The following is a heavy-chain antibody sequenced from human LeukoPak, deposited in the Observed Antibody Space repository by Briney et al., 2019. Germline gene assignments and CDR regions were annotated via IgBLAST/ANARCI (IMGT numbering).Heavy chain of an antibody. V-gene: IGHV3-66*02. CDR2: IYSGDST. D-gene: IGHD1-26*01. J-gene: IGHJ4*02. CDR3: ARDLWGATGY. Sequence: GGSLRLSCAASGFTVDSNYMSWVRQAPGKGLEWVSVIYSGDSTYYADSVKGRFTISRDISKNTLYLQMNSLRPEDTAVYHCARDLWGATGYWGQGTLVTVSS. CDR1: GFTVDSNY.